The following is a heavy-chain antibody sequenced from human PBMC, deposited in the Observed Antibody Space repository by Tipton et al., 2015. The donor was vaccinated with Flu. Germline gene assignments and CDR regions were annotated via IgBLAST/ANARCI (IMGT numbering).Heavy chain of an antibody. CDR3: AKEGGAAFGTGAVDY. J-gene: IGHJ4*02. Sequence: SLRLSCAAPGFTFDDYVMHWVRQAPGKGLEWVSLISGDGGTTHYADSLKGRFTISRDNSKNSLSLQMNSLRTEDTALYYCAKEGGAAFGTGAVDYWGRGALLTVAS. CDR1: GFTFDDYV. D-gene: IGHD3-16*01. CDR2: ISGDGGTT. V-gene: IGHV3-43*02.